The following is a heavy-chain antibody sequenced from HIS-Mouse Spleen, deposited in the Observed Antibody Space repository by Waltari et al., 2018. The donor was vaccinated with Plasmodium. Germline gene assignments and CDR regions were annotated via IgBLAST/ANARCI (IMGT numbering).Heavy chain of an antibody. D-gene: IGHD1-26*01. J-gene: IGHJ4*02. CDR1: GGSICRSIYY. Sequence: HLQLQESGPGLRKPSETMSPTCTVTGGSICRSIYYWGWIRQPPGKGLEWIGSIYYSGSTYYNPSLKSRVTISVDTSKNQVSLKLSSVTAADTAVYYCARRGGSYYYFDYWGQGTLVTVSS. V-gene: IGHV4-39*01. CDR3: ARRGGSYYYFDY. CDR2: IYYSGST.